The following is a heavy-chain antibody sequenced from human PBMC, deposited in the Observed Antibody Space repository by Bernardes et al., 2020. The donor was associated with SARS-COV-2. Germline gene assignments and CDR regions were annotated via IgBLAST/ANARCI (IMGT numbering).Heavy chain of an antibody. D-gene: IGHD5-18*01. CDR2: LNHSGRT. V-gene: IGHV4-34*01. CDR3: ASGARGYSYGSLMDV. J-gene: IGHJ6*02. Sequence: SETLSLTCAVYGGSFSGSYWRWIRQPPGPGLAWIGELNHSGRTNYNPSLKSRVTISVDTSKNQFSLKQSSVTAADTAVYFCASGARGYSYGSLMDVWGQGTAVTVAS. CDR1: GGSFSGSY.